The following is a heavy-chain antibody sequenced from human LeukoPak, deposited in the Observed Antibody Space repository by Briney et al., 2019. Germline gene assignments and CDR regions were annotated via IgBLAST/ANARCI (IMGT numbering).Heavy chain of an antibody. CDR1: RGSISSGIYY. Sequence: SETLSLTCTVSRGSISSGIYYWGWIRQPPGKGLEWIGTIYYSGSTYYNPSLKSRVTISVDTSKNEFSLKLNSVTAADTAIYYCARNSSGYSRFDYWGQGALVTVSP. D-gene: IGHD3-22*01. J-gene: IGHJ4*02. V-gene: IGHV4-39*01. CDR3: ARNSSGYSRFDY. CDR2: IYYSGST.